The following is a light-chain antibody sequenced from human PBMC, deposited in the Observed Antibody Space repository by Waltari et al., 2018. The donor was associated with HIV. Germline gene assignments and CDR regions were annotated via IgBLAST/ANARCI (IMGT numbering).Light chain of an antibody. V-gene: IGLV1-44*01. CDR3: AIWDDSLNGSYV. Sequence: QSVLTQPPSASGTPGQRVTISCSGRSSNIGSHSVNWYRQLPGTAPELLIASNNERPSGVPDRSSGSKSGTASYLAISGLQSEDEADYYCAIWDDSLNGSYVFGTGTKVTVL. CDR2: SNN. J-gene: IGLJ1*01. CDR1: SSNIGSHS.